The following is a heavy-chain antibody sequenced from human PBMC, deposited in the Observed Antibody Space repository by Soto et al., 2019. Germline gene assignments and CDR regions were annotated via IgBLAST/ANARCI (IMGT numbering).Heavy chain of an antibody. CDR1: GGSINSGGFY. J-gene: IGHJ6*02. D-gene: IGHD2-21*02. CDR3: ARDRPYCGGDCYPHYYYGMDV. Sequence: SSETLSLTCTVSGGSINSGGFYWSWIRQHPGKGLEWIGYIYNSGSTYYNPSLKSRVTISVDTSKNQFSLKLSSVTAADTAVYYCARDRPYCGGDCYPHYYYGMDVWGQGTTVTVSS. V-gene: IGHV4-31*03. CDR2: IYNSGST.